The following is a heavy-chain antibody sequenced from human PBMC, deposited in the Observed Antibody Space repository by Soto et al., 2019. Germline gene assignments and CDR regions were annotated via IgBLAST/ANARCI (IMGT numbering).Heavy chain of an antibody. J-gene: IGHJ4*02. CDR3: ARWGTTGGFDL. V-gene: IGHV3-30*19. Sequence: QLQLVESGGGVVQPGTSLRLSCTASGFMFKSYVMHWVRQAPGKGLEWVALTSYDGNNKYYGDFVKGRFTVSRDNSKNTLHLQMDSLRREDTALYYCARWGTTGGFDLWGQGTLVSVSS. D-gene: IGHD3-16*01. CDR2: TSYDGNNK. CDR1: GFMFKSYV.